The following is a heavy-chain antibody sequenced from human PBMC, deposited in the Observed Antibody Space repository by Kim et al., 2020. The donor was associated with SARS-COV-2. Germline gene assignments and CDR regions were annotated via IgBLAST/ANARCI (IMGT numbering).Heavy chain of an antibody. Sequence: SETLSLTCTVSGGSISSSSYYWGWIRQPPGKGLEWIGSIYYSGSTYYNPSLKSRVTISVDTSKNQFSLKLSSVTAADTAVYYCARRDIVVVPAANDRRFDPWGQGTLVTVSS. CDR3: ARRDIVVVPAANDRRFDP. CDR1: GGSISSSSYY. CDR2: IYYSGST. V-gene: IGHV4-39*01. D-gene: IGHD2-2*01. J-gene: IGHJ5*02.